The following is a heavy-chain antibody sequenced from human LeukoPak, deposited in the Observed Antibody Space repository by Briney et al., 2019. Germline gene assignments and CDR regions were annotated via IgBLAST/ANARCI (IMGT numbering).Heavy chain of an antibody. V-gene: IGHV3-9*01. CDR2: ISWNSGSI. CDR1: GFTFDDYA. D-gene: IGHD6-19*01. Sequence: GGSLRLSCAASGFTFDDYAMHWVRQAPGKGLEWVSGISWNSGSIGYADSVKGRFTISRDNAKNSLYLQMNSLRSEDTAAYYCAKLRGSGWYYFDYWGQGTLVIVSS. CDR3: AKLRGSGWYYFDY. J-gene: IGHJ4*02.